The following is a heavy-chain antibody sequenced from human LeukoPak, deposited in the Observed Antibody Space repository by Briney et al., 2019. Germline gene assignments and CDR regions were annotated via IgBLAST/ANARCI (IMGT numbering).Heavy chain of an antibody. CDR3: ARTVGPIVVVPAALNWFDP. V-gene: IGHV1-69*13. CDR2: IIPIFGTA. Sequence: ASVKVSCKASGGTFSSYAISWVRQAPGQGLEWMGGIIPIFGTANYAQKFQGRVTTTADESTSTAYMELSSLRSEDTAVYYCARTVGPIVVVPAALNWFDPWGRGTLVTVSS. D-gene: IGHD2-2*01. J-gene: IGHJ5*02. CDR1: GGTFSSYA.